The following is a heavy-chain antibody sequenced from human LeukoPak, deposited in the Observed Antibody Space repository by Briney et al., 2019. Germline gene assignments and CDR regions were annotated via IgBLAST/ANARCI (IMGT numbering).Heavy chain of an antibody. CDR1: GYTFTSYA. J-gene: IGHJ4*02. Sequence: ASVKVSCKASGYTFTSYAMHWVRQAPGQRLEWMGWINAGNGNTKYSQKFQGRVTVTRDTSASTAYMELSSLRSEDTAVYYCARALWARYSGTHGDYWGQGTLVTVSS. CDR2: INAGNGNT. CDR3: ARALWARYSGTHGDY. D-gene: IGHD1-26*01. V-gene: IGHV1-3*01.